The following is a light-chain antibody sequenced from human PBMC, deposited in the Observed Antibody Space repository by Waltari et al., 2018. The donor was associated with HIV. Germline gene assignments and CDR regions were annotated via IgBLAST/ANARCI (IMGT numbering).Light chain of an antibody. J-gene: IGKJ4*01. CDR1: KKIGTL. Sequence: DIQMTQSPSSVSASVGDGVTITCRANKKIGTLLARYQQKLGRAPQLLIDSASRLQDGVPPRFSGSGSGTNFTLTITNLQPEDFATYYCQQAESFPHTFGGGTDV. V-gene: IGKV1-12*01. CDR3: QQAESFPHT. CDR2: SAS.